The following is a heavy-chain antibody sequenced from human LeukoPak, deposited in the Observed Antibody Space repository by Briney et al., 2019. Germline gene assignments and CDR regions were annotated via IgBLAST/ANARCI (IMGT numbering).Heavy chain of an antibody. V-gene: IGHV3-21*01. J-gene: IGHJ4*02. CDR3: ARTFIGGYETLFDY. CDR1: GCTFSSYS. Sequence: GGSLRLSSAASGCTFSSYSMDWVRQAPGKGLEWVSAISSSSSYIYYADSVKGRFTISRDNANNSLYLQMNSLRDEDTAVYYCARTFIGGYETLFDYWGQGTLVTVSS. CDR2: ISSSSSYI. D-gene: IGHD5-12*01.